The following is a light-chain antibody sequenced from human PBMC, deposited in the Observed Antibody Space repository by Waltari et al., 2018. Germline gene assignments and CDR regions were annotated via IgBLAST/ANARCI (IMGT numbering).Light chain of an antibody. CDR3: SSYSSSTTLGNV. CDR2: EAT. Sequence: QSALTQAASVSGSPGQSITISCSGTGSGVGSYDLVAWYQQHPGNAPKLIIYEATKRPSGVSSRFSGSKSGNTASLTISGLQAEDEADYFCSSYSSSTTLGNVFGTGTKVTVL. V-gene: IGLV2-23*01. J-gene: IGLJ1*01. CDR1: GSGVGSYDL.